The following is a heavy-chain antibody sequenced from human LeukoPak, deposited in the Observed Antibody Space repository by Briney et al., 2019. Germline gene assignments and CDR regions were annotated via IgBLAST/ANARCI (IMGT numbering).Heavy chain of an antibody. J-gene: IGHJ5*02. Sequence: GRSLRLSCAASGFSFDEYAMHWVRQAPGKGLEWVSGISWDSGNIGYADSVKGRFIISRDNAKNSLYLQMNSLRPEDTALYYCAKDAYSGYYGLSGENRFDPWGQGTLVTVSS. D-gene: IGHD3-22*01. CDR3: AKDAYSGYYGLSGENRFDP. V-gene: IGHV3-9*01. CDR2: ISWDSGNI. CDR1: GFSFDEYA.